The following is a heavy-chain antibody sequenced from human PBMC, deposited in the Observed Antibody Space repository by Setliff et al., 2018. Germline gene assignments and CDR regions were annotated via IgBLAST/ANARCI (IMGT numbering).Heavy chain of an antibody. Sequence: ASVKVSCKASGYTFTSYGITWVRQAPGQGLEWMGWISAKNGGTNYAQKLQGRVTMTTDTSTGTAYMELRSLRSDDTAVYYCARGGGITFIVAPKSAGVDFWGQGALVTVSS. V-gene: IGHV1-18*01. CDR2: ISAKNGGT. D-gene: IGHD3-22*01. CDR1: GYTFTSYG. J-gene: IGHJ4*02. CDR3: ARGGGITFIVAPKSAGVDF.